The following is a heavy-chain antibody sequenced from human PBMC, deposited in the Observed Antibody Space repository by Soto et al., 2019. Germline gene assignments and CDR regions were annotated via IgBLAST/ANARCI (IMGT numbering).Heavy chain of an antibody. CDR2: IYHSGST. Sequence: SQPLPDTYGVVEGSIISINGWRCVRQPPGKGLEWIGEIYHSGSTTYNPSLKSRVTISVDKSKIQFSLKLSSVTAADTGVYYCARVTEQLVLDYYGMDVWGQGTTVTVSS. CDR1: EGSIISING. D-gene: IGHD6-6*01. J-gene: IGHJ6*02. CDR3: ARVTEQLVLDYYGMDV. V-gene: IGHV4-4*02.